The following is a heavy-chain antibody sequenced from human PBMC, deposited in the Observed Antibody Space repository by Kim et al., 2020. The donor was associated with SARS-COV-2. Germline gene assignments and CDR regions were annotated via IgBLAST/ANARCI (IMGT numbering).Heavy chain of an antibody. Sequence: GGSLRLSCAASGFTFDDYAMHWVRQAPGKGLEWVSGISWNSGSKGYADSVKGRFTISRDNAKNSLYLQMNSLRAEDTALYYCAKSSLPARLYNCFDHWG. V-gene: IGHV3-9*01. CDR3: AKSSLPARLYNCFDH. CDR2: ISWNSGSK. J-gene: IGHJ5*02. D-gene: IGHD6-6*01. CDR1: GFTFDDYA.